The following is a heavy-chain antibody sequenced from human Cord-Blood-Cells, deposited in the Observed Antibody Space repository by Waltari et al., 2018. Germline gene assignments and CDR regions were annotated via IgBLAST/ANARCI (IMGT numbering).Heavy chain of an antibody. CDR3: ARAPTNAYYYYGMDV. CDR2: IYHSGST. V-gene: IGHV4-38-2*01. Sequence: SGPGLVKPSENLSLTCAVSGYSISSGYYWGWIRQPPGKGLEWIGSIYHSGSTYYNPSLKSRVTISVDKSKNQFSLKLSSVTAADTAVYYCARAPTNAYYYYGMDVWGQGTTVTVSS. D-gene: IGHD2-2*01. J-gene: IGHJ6*02. CDR1: GYSISSGYY.